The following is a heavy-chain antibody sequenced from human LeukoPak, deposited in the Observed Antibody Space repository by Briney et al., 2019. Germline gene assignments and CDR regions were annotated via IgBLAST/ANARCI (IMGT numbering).Heavy chain of an antibody. D-gene: IGHD2/OR15-2a*01. J-gene: IGHJ4*02. CDR1: GFTFSSYA. CDR2: ISGTGGSS. CDR3: ATGNSGSPIDH. V-gene: IGHV3-23*01. Sequence: GGSLRLSCAASGFTFSSYALNWVRQAPGKGLEWVSAISGTGGSSFYADSVQGRFTISRDNSKDTLYLQMNSLRADDTAVYYCATGNSGSPIDHWGQGTLVTVST.